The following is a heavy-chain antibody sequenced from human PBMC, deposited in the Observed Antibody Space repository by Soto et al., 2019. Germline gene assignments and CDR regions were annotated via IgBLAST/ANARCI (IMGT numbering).Heavy chain of an antibody. CDR1: GYTFTSYA. CDR2: IDAGNGET. Sequence: QVQVVQSGAEVKKPGASVKVSCKASGYTFTSYAMHWVRQAPGQRLEWLGWIDAGNGETKYSQRFHGRGTITRDTSATTVYMELSSLRSEDTAVYYCAREAYSPRVDTYYHMDVWGKGTTVTVSS. J-gene: IGHJ6*03. V-gene: IGHV1-3*01. D-gene: IGHD2-21*02. CDR3: AREAYSPRVDTYYHMDV.